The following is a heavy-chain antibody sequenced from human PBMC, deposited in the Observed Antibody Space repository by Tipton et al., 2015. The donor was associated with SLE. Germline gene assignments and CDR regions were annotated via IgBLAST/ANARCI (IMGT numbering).Heavy chain of an antibody. V-gene: IGHV4-61*09. D-gene: IGHD2-21*01. CDR1: GGSISSGSYY. Sequence: TLSLTCTVSGGSISSGSYYWSWIRQPAGKGLEWIGHIYTSGSTNYNPSLKSRVTISVDTSKNQFSLKLSSVTAADTAVYYCARPYVIASYWYLDLWGRGTLVTVSS. CDR2: IYTSGST. J-gene: IGHJ2*01. CDR3: ARPYVIASYWYLDL.